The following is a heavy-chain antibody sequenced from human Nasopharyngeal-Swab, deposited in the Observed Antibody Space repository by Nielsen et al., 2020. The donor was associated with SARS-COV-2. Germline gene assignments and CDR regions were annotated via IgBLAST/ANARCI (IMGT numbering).Heavy chain of an antibody. CDR2: IIPIFGTA. J-gene: IGHJ5*02. Sequence: SVKVSCKASGGTFSSDAISWGRQAPGQGLEGMGGIIPIFGTANYAQKFQGRVTITADESTSTAYMELSSLRSEDTAVYYCARNPGYYDFWSGYPNWFDPWGQGTLVTVSS. V-gene: IGHV1-69*13. CDR3: ARNPGYYDFWSGYPNWFDP. CDR1: GGTFSSDA. D-gene: IGHD3-3*01.